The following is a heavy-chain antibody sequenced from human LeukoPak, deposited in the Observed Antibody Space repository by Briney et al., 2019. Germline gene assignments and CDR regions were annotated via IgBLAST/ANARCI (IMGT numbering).Heavy chain of an antibody. CDR3: ARGPSSSSWSRFDP. V-gene: IGHV3-69-1*01. J-gene: IGHJ5*02. CDR2: ISSSGTK. CDR1: GFTFSGYG. D-gene: IGHD6-13*01. Sequence: GVSLRLSCAASGFTFSGYGIHWVRQAPGKGLEWVACISSSGTKYYADSVKGRFTTSRDNGKSSLFLEMNSLRDEDTGVYYCARGPSSSSWSRFDPWGQGTLVTVSS.